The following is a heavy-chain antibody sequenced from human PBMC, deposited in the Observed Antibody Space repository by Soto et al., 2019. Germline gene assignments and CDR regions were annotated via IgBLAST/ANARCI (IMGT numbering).Heavy chain of an antibody. D-gene: IGHD2-2*01. CDR2: ISSSTSYV. V-gene: IGHV3-21*02. CDR3: ARAPTEGRVGNGFES. Sequence: EVQLVESGGGLVKPGGSLRLSCAASGFTFSRDGMNWLLQAPGKVLEWVASISSSTSYVYYADSVKGRFSTSRDNAKNNLYLEMYGLRTEDTAVYYCARAPTEGRVGNGFESGGQGTLFTVSS. CDR1: GFTFSRDG. J-gene: IGHJ5*01.